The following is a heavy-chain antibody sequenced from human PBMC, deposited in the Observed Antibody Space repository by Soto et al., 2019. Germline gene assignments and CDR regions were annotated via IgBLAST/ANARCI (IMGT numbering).Heavy chain of an antibody. J-gene: IGHJ4*02. V-gene: IGHV1-8*01. D-gene: IGHD3-10*01. CDR2: INPNSGNI. CDR1: GNTFTSYD. Sequence: GASVKVSCKASGNTFTSYDINWVRQATGHGLEWTGWINPNSGNIGYAQKFQGRVTMTRDTAIRTAYMEVSRLRSDDTAVYYCARGRASGSYYILDYWGQGTLVTVSS. CDR3: ARGRASGSYYILDY.